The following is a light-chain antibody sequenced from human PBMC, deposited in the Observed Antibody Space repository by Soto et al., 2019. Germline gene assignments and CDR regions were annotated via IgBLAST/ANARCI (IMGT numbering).Light chain of an antibody. J-gene: IGKJ4*01. CDR1: QSVSSTY. V-gene: IGKV3-20*01. CDR3: QQYDGSPLT. CDR2: AAS. Sequence: EFVLTQSPGTLSLSPGERATLSCRASQSVSSTYLAWYQQKPGQAPRLLIYAASSRAPGIPDRFSGSGSGTDFTLTISRLGPEDFAVYFCQQYDGSPLTFGGGTKVEIK.